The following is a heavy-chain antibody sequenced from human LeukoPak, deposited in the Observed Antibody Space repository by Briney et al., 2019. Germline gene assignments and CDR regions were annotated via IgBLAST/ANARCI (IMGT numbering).Heavy chain of an antibody. CDR1: GGSISSYY. V-gene: IGHV4-4*07. J-gene: IGHJ3*02. Sequence: SETLSLTCTVYGGSISSYYWSWIRQPAGKGLEWIGRIYTSGSTNYNPSLKSRVTMSVDTSKNQFSLKLSSVTAADTAVYYCARDPPYYYDSSGYYRDAFDIWGQGTMVTVSS. CDR2: IYTSGST. CDR3: ARDPPYYYDSSGYYRDAFDI. D-gene: IGHD3-22*01.